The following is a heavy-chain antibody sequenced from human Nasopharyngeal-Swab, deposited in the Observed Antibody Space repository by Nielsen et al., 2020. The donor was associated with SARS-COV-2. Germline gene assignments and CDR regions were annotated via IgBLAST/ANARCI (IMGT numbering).Heavy chain of an antibody. CDR1: GFTFSSYW. CDR3: ARGGTVTKGRYNWFDP. CDR2: IKQDGSEK. V-gene: IGHV3-7*01. J-gene: IGHJ5*02. Sequence: GESLKISCAASGFTFSSYWMSWVRQAPGKGPEWVANIKQDGSEKYYVDSVKGRFTISRDNAKNSLYLQMNSLRAEDTAVYYCARGGTVTKGRYNWFDPWGQGTLVTVSS. D-gene: IGHD4-17*01.